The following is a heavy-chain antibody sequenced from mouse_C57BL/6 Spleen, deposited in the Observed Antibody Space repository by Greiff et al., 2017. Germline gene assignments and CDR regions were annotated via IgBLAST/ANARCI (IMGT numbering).Heavy chain of an antibody. CDR1: GFTFSNYW. J-gene: IGHJ2*01. V-gene: IGHV6-3*01. CDR2: IRLKSDNYAT. CDR3: TGCSITTVVPYFDY. D-gene: IGHD1-1*01. Sequence: EVQLVESGGGLVQPGGSMKLSCVASGFTFSNYWMNWVRQSPEKGLEWVAQIRLKSDNYATHYAESVKGRFTISRDDSKSSVYLQMNNLRAEDTGIYYCTGCSITTVVPYFDYWGQGTTLTVSS.